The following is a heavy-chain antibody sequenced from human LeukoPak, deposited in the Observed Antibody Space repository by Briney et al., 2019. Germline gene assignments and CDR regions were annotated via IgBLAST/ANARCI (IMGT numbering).Heavy chain of an antibody. V-gene: IGHV4-59*10. J-gene: IGHJ2*01. D-gene: IGHD2-21*02. CDR1: GGSFSGYY. CDR2: IYTSGST. CDR3: ARGTCGGDCYSLNWYFDL. Sequence: SETLSLTCAVYGGSFSGYYWSWIRQPAGKGLEWIGRIYTSGSTNYNPSLKSRVTMSVDTSKNQFSLKLSSVTAADTAVYYCARGTCGGDCYSLNWYFDLWGRGTLVTVSS.